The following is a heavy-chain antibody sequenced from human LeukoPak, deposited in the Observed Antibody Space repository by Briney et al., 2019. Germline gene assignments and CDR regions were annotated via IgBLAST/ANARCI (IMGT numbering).Heavy chain of an antibody. CDR2: IYYSGST. CDR3: ARLDYLYYFDY. CDR1: GGSISSSSYY. D-gene: IGHD3-16*01. V-gene: IGHV4-39*01. Sequence: SGTLSLTCTVSGGSISSSSYYWGWIRQPPGKGLEWIGSIYYSGSTYYNPSLKSRVTISVDTSKNQFSLKLSSVTAADTAVYYCARLDYLYYFDYWGQGTLVTVSS. J-gene: IGHJ4*02.